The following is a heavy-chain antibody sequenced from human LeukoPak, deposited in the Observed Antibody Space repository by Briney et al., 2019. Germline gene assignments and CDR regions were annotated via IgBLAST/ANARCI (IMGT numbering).Heavy chain of an antibody. CDR3: ARTGRFGLFMY. Sequence: ASVKVSCKASGYTFTSYGISWVRQAPGQGLEWMGWISAYNGNTNYAQKFQGRVTITTDESTSTAYMELSSLRSEDTAVYYCARTGRFGLFMYWGQGTLVTVSS. D-gene: IGHD3-10*01. CDR2: ISAYNGNT. CDR1: GYTFTSYG. J-gene: IGHJ4*02. V-gene: IGHV1-18*01.